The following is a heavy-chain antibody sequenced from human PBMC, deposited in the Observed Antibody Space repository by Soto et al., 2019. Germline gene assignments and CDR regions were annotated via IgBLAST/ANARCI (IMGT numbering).Heavy chain of an antibody. CDR1: GFTVSSNY. D-gene: IGHD6-19*01. V-gene: IGHV3-53*04. CDR2: IYSGGST. J-gene: IGHJ2*01. CDR3: AKEGYSSVPEGYFDL. Sequence: GSLRLSCAAPGFTVSSNYMSWVRQAPGKGLEWVSVIYSGGSTYYADSVKGRFTISRHNSKNTLYLQMNSLRAEDTAVYYCAKEGYSSVPEGYFDLWGRGTLVTVSS.